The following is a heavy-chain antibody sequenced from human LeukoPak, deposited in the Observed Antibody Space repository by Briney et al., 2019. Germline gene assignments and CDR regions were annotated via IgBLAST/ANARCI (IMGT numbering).Heavy chain of an antibody. CDR3: ARDSSSWLDAFDI. CDR2: IYYSGST. D-gene: IGHD6-13*01. Sequence: SETLSLTCTVSGGSISSYYWSWIRQPPGKGLEWIGYIYYSGSTNYNPSLKSRVTISVDTSKNQFSLKLSSVTAADTAVYYCARDSSSWLDAFDIWGQGTMVTVSS. J-gene: IGHJ3*02. V-gene: IGHV4-59*01. CDR1: GGSISSYY.